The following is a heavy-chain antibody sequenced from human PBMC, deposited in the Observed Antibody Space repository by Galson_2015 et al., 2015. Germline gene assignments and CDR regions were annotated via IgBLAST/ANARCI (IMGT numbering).Heavy chain of an antibody. J-gene: IGHJ6*04. Sequence: SLRLSCAASGFTFRDYSMNWVRQAPGKGLEWISYISNGGSTIYYADSVKGRFTISRDNAKNSLYLQMNSLRDEDTAVYYCARDGPGVLPFLGGWGKGTTVTVSS. CDR3: ARDGPGVLPFLGG. CDR1: GFTFRDYS. V-gene: IGHV3-48*02. D-gene: IGHD3-3*01. CDR2: ISNGGSTI.